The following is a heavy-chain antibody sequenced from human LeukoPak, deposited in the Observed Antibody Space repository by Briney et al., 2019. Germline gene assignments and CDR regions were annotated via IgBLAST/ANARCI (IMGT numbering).Heavy chain of an antibody. Sequence: SETLSLTCTVSGGSISSSSYYWGWIRQPPGKGLEWIGSFYYTGSTYYNPSLKSRVTISVDTSKNQFSLKLSSVTAADTAVYYCARHRGKVAGPLDYWGQGTLVPVSS. CDR2: FYYTGST. CDR3: ARHRGKVAGPLDY. V-gene: IGHV4-39*01. D-gene: IGHD6-19*01. CDR1: GGSISSSSYY. J-gene: IGHJ4*02.